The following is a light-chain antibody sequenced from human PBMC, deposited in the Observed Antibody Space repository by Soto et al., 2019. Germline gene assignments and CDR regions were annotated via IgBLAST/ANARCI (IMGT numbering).Light chain of an antibody. Sequence: EIVLTQSPGTLSLSPGDRATLSCRASQSFSSTYLAWYQVKPGQSPRLLISGASSRATGIPDRFSGSGSGTDFTLTISRLGPEDFAVYYCHQYSNSLWTFGQGTKVEIK. V-gene: IGKV3-20*01. J-gene: IGKJ1*01. CDR1: QSFSSTY. CDR3: HQYSNSLWT. CDR2: GAS.